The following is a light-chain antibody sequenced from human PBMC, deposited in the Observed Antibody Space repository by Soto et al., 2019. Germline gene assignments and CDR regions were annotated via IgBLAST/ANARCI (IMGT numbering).Light chain of an antibody. Sequence: QSALTQPRSVSGSPGQSVTISCTGTSSDVGGYNFVSWYQQHPGKAPKLMIYDVNKRPSGVPGRFSGSKSGNTASLTISGLQAEDEADYYCCSYAGTYTHYVFGTGTKLTV. V-gene: IGLV2-11*01. CDR1: SSDVGGYNF. CDR2: DVN. CDR3: CSYAGTYTHYV. J-gene: IGLJ1*01.